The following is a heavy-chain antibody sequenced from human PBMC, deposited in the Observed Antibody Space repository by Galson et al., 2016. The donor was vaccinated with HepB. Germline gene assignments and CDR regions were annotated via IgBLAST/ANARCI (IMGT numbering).Heavy chain of an antibody. CDR3: AKVGEDFSSGYSSGLAY. CDR2: INPANGNT. V-gene: IGHV1-3*01. D-gene: IGHD3-3*01. J-gene: IGHJ4*02. CDR1: GYIFSRYT. Sequence: SVKVSCKASGYIFSRYTMHWVRQAPGQRLEWMGWINPANGNTKYSQKFQGGVTFSSDTSASTGYMELSSLRSEDTAVYYCAKVGEDFSSGYSSGLAYWSQGTLVTVSP.